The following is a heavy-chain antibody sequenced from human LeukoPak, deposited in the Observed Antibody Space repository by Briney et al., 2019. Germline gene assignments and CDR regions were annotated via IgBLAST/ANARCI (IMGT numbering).Heavy chain of an antibody. Sequence: ASVKVSCKASGDTFRTYGVSWVRQAPGQGLEWMGGISAHNEKTEYAESFQGRVTMTTDTSTSTAYMELRSLRSVDTAVYYCARVGDEYYDIRPYAMDVWGQGTTVTVSS. V-gene: IGHV1-18*01. CDR1: GDTFRTYG. D-gene: IGHD3-9*01. CDR3: ARVGDEYYDIRPYAMDV. CDR2: ISAHNEKT. J-gene: IGHJ6*02.